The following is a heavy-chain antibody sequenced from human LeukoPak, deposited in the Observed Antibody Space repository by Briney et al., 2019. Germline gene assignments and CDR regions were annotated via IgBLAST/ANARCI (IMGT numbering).Heavy chain of an antibody. V-gene: IGHV4-31*03. CDR1: GGSISSGDYY. J-gene: IGHJ3*02. Sequence: ASETLSLTCTVSGGSISSGDYYWSWIRQHPGKGLEWIGYIYYSGSTYYNPSLKSRVTISVDTSKNQFSLKLSSVTAADTAVYYCAREPQYYYDSSGFDIWGQGTMVTVSS. D-gene: IGHD3-22*01. CDR2: IYYSGST. CDR3: AREPQYYYDSSGFDI.